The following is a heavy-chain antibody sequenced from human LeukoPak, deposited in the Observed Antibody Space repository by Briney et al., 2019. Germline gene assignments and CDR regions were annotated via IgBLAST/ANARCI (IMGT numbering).Heavy chain of an antibody. J-gene: IGHJ4*02. CDR1: GYTFTSYD. CDR3: ARGRSTGYPYYFEY. CDR2: MNPNSGST. D-gene: IGHD5-12*01. V-gene: IGHV1-8*03. Sequence: RASVKVSCKASGYTFTSYDINWVRHATGQGLEWMGWMNPNSGSTGYAQKFQGRVTITRNTSISTAYMELSGLRSEDTAVYYCARGRSTGYPYYFEYWGQGTLVTVSS.